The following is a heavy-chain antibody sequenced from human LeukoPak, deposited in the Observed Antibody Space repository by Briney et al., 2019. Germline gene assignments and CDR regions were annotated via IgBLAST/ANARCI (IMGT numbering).Heavy chain of an antibody. Sequence: SGTLSLTCAVYGGSFSGYYWSWIRQPPGKGLEWIGEINHSGSTNYNPSPKSRVTISVDTSKNQFSLKLSSVTAADTAVYYCARFKGIAARPFDYWGQGTLVTVSS. D-gene: IGHD6-6*01. V-gene: IGHV4-34*01. CDR1: GGSFSGYY. CDR3: ARFKGIAARPFDY. CDR2: INHSGST. J-gene: IGHJ4*02.